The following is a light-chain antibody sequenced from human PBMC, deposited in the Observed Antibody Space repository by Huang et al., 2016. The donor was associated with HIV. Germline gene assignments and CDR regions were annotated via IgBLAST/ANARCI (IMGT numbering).Light chain of an antibody. J-gene: IGKJ1*01. CDR2: KAS. V-gene: IGKV1-5*03. CDR3: QQYDNVGT. Sequence: DIQMTQSPSTLSSSIGDRVTITCRASQSISRWLAWYQQKPGKAPNLLIYKASFLHSGVPSRFSGSGSGTEFTLTISGLQPDDFATYYCQQYDNVGTFGQGTKVEIK. CDR1: QSISRW.